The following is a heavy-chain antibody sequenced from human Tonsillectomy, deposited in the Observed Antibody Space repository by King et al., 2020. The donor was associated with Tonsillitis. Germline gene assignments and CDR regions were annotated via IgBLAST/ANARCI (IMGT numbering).Heavy chain of an antibody. V-gene: IGHV1-18*04. Sequence: QLVQSGAEVKKPGASVKVSCKASGYTFTSYGISWVRQAPGQGLEWMGWISAYNGNINYAQKLQGRVTMTTDASTSTAYMDLRSLRSDDTAVYYCARSYYGSGSYYNSDYWGQGTLVTVSS. CDR3: ARSYYGSGSYYNSDY. CDR2: ISAYNGNI. D-gene: IGHD3-10*01. J-gene: IGHJ4*02. CDR1: GYTFTSYG.